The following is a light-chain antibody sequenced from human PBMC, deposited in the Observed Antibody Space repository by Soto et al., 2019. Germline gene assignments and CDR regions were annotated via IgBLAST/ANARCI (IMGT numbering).Light chain of an antibody. CDR3: QQYGSSLWT. Sequence: EIVMAQSPATLSVSPGERATLSCRASQSVDSNLAWYQQKPGQAPRLLIYGASSRATGIPDRFSGSGSGTDFTLTISRLEPEYFAVYFCQQYGSSLWTVGQGPKVDSK. CDR2: GAS. J-gene: IGKJ1*01. V-gene: IGKV3-20*01. CDR1: QSVDSN.